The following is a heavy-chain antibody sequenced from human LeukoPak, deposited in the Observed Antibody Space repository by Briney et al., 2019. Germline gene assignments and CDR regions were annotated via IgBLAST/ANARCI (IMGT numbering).Heavy chain of an antibody. V-gene: IGHV1-18*01. D-gene: IGHD2-8*02. J-gene: IGHJ5*02. CDR1: GYTFTSYG. CDR2: ISAYNGNT. CDR3: ARGKVVYARYNWFDP. Sequence: ASVKVSCKASGYTFTSYGISWVRQPPGQGLEWMGWISAYNGNTNYAQRLQGRVTMTTDTSTRTAYMELRSLRSDDTAVYYGARGKVVYARYNWFDPWGQGTLVTVSS.